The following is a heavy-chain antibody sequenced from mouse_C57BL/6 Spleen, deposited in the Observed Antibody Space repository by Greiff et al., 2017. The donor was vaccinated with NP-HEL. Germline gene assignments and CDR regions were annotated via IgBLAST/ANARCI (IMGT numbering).Heavy chain of an antibody. J-gene: IGHJ2*01. V-gene: IGHV1-81*01. D-gene: IGHD1-1*01. Sequence: VMLVESGAELARPGASVKLSCKASGYTFTSYGISWVKQRTGQGLEWIGEIYPRSGNTYYNEKFKGKATLTADKSSSTAYMELRSLTSEDSAVYFCARYYGSSYEDYFDYWGQGTTLTVSS. CDR3: ARYYGSSYEDYFDY. CDR1: GYTFTSYG. CDR2: IYPRSGNT.